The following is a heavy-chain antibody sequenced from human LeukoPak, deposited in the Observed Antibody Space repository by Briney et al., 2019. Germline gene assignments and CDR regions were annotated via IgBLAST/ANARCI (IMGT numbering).Heavy chain of an antibody. V-gene: IGHV3-30*02. CDR1: GFTFSSYG. CDR2: IRYDGSNK. Sequence: GGSLRLSCAASGFTFSSYGIHWVRQAPGKGLEWVAFIRYDGSNKYYADSVKGRFTISRDNSKNTLYLQMNSLRAEDTAVYYCANTMGYCSGGSCYYGMDVWGQGNTVTVSS. J-gene: IGHJ6*02. CDR3: ANTMGYCSGGSCYYGMDV. D-gene: IGHD2-15*01.